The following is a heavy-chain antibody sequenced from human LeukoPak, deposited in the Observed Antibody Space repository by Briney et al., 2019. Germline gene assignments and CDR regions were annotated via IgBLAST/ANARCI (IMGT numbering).Heavy chain of an antibody. V-gene: IGHV3-21*06. J-gene: IGHJ4*02. Sequence: GGSLRLSCAASGFTFRSYAMNWVRQAPGKGLERVSSISGSSTDIYYVDSVKGRFTISRDNAKNSVFLQINNLRAEDTAIYYCARRGYHDSSGYDYWGRGTLVTVSS. CDR2: ISGSSTDI. D-gene: IGHD3-22*01. CDR3: ARRGYHDSSGYDY. CDR1: GFTFRSYA.